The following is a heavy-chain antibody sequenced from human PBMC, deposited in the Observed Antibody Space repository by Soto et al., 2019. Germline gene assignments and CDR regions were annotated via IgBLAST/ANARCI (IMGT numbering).Heavy chain of an antibody. V-gene: IGHV3-13*01. J-gene: IGHJ6*02. D-gene: IGHD6-6*01. CDR1: GFTFSSYD. Sequence: GGSLRLSCAASGFTFSSYDMHWVRQATGKGLEWVSAIGTAGDTYYPGSVKGRFTISRENAKNSLYLQMNSLRAEDTAVYYCARDRPVATYYYYYGMDVWGQGTTVTVSS. CDR3: ARDRPVATYYYYYGMDV. CDR2: IGTAGDT.